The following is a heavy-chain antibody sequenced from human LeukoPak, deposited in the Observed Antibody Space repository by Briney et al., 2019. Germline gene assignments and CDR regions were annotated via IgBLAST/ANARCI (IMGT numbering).Heavy chain of an antibody. CDR3: AKDQVVVVPAAIPNWFDR. CDR2: ISGSGDST. J-gene: IGHJ5*02. V-gene: IGHV3-23*01. D-gene: IGHD2-2*02. CDR1: GLTFSSHA. Sequence: GGSLRLSCAASGLTFSSHAMSWVRQAPGKGLEWLSAISGSGDSTYYANLVKGRFTISRDNSKNTLYLQMNSLRAEDTAVYYCAKDQVVVVPAAIPNWFDRWGQGTLVTVSS.